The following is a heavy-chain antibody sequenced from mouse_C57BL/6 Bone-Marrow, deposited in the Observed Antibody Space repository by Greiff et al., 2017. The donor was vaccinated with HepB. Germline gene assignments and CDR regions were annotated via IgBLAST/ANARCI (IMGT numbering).Heavy chain of an antibody. J-gene: IGHJ4*01. CDR2: ISSGGDYI. CDR3: TSPLYYGKENYAMDY. D-gene: IGHD2-1*01. V-gene: IGHV5-9-1*02. CDR1: GFTFSSYA. Sequence: EVKLVESGEGLVKPGGSLKLSCAASGFTFSSYAMSWVRQTPEKRLEWVAYISSGGDYIYYADTVKGRFTISRDNARNALYLQMSSLKSEDTAMYYCTSPLYYGKENYAMDYWGQGTSVTVSS.